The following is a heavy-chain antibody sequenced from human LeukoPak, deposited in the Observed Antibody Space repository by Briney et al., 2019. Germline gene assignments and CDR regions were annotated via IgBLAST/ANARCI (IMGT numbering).Heavy chain of an antibody. V-gene: IGHV1-69*06. D-gene: IGHD5-18*01. J-gene: IGHJ3*02. CDR1: GGTFSSYA. CDR3: ARLYVGQLWYPSGAFDI. Sequence: SVKVSCKASGGTFSSYAINWVRQAPGQGLEWMGGIIPIFGTANYAQKFQGRVTITADKSTSTAYMELSSLRAEDTALYYCARLYVGQLWYPSGAFDIWGQGTMVTVSS. CDR2: IIPIFGTA.